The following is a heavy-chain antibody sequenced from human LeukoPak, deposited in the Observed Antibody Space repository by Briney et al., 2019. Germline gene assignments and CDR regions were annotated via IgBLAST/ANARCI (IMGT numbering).Heavy chain of an antibody. CDR2: IRNKANTYAT. Sequence: GGSLRLSCAASGFTFSDSAIHWVRQASGKGLEWVGRIRNKANTYATAYAASVNGRFTISRDNAKNSLYLQMNSLRVEDTAVYYCARAYYDRSGYHWGQGTLVTVSS. J-gene: IGHJ4*02. CDR1: GFTFSDSA. CDR3: ARAYYDRSGYH. D-gene: IGHD3-22*01. V-gene: IGHV3-73*01.